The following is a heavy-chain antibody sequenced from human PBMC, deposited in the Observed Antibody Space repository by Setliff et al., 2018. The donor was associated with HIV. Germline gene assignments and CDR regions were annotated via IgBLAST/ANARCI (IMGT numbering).Heavy chain of an antibody. D-gene: IGHD3-10*01. Sequence: SETLSLTCAFNGGSFSGYYWMWIRQSPGEGLEWIGEINHSGNTNYNPSLKSRVTMSGDTSKNQFSLNLTSVTAADTAVYFCARGLGRGSGTYYNPPGYWGLGTLVTVSS. CDR2: INHSGNT. CDR3: ARGLGRGSGTYYNPPGY. CDR1: GGSFSGYY. V-gene: IGHV4-34*01. J-gene: IGHJ4*02.